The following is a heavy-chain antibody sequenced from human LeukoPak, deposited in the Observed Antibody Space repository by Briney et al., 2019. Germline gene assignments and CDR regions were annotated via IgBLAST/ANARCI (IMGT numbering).Heavy chain of an antibody. J-gene: IGHJ4*02. CDR3: ARHEGGAVTANTDY. CDR1: GGSISSYC. CDR2: IYYSGST. V-gene: IGHV4-59*08. Sequence: SETLSLTCTVSGGSISSYCWSWIRQPPGKGLEWIGYIYYSGSTNYNPSLKSRVTISVDTSKNQFSLKLSSVTAADTAVYYCARHEGGAVTANTDYWGQGTLVTVSS. D-gene: IGHD4-17*01.